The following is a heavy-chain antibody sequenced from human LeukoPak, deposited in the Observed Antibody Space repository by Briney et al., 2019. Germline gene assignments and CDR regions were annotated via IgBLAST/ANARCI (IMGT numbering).Heavy chain of an antibody. V-gene: IGHV3-21*01. CDR3: ARDQVAGDATYYYGMDV. J-gene: IGHJ6*02. Sequence: GGSLRLSCAASGFTFSSYSMTWVRQAPGKGLEWVSSISSSSSYIYYADSVKGRFTISRDNAKNSLYLQMNSLRAEDTAVYYCARDQVAGDATYYYGMDVWGQGTTVTVSS. CDR2: ISSSSSYI. CDR1: GFTFSSYS. D-gene: IGHD6-19*01.